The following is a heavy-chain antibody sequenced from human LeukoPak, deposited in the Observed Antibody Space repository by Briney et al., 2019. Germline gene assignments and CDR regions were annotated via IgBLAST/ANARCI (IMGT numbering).Heavy chain of an antibody. CDR2: VSGGGDGS. D-gene: IGHD2-8*01. CDR1: GLTFSSYA. V-gene: IGHV3-23*01. CDR3: GSDPNGNYVGALGF. J-gene: IGHJ4*01. Sequence: QPGGSLRLSCVASGLTFSSYALAWVRQTPGKGLEWVAAVSGGGDGSHFADSVKGRFTISRDNSKNTIYLQMNNLRADDTAIYFCGSDPNGNYVGALGFRGRGTLVTVSS.